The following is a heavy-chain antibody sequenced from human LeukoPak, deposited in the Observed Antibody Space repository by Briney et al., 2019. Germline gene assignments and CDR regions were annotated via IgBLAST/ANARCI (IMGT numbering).Heavy chain of an antibody. V-gene: IGHV4-61*01. D-gene: IGHD2-2*01. CDR3: ARVAGYCSSTSCYDWFDP. CDR1: GYSISSGYY. CDR2: IYYSGST. J-gene: IGHJ5*02. Sequence: PSETLSLTCSVSGYSISSGYYWSWIRQPPGKGLEWIGYIYYSGSTNYNPSLKSRVTISVDTSKNQFSLKLSSVTAADTAVYYCARVAGYCSSTSCYDWFDPWGQGTLVTVSS.